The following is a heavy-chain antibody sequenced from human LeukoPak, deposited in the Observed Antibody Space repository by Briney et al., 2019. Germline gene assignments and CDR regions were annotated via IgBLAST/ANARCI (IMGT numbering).Heavy chain of an antibody. CDR2: IYFDGSNK. CDR1: GFTFSSYG. V-gene: IGHV3-33*06. CDR3: AKSGRNYYDSSGYRYYYYMDV. J-gene: IGHJ6*03. Sequence: GGSLRLSCAASGFTFSSYGMHWVRQAPGKGLEWVAIIYFDGSNKYYADSVKGRFTISRDNSKNTLYLQMNSLRAEDTAVYYCAKSGRNYYDSSGYRYYYYMDVWGKGTTVTVSS. D-gene: IGHD3-22*01.